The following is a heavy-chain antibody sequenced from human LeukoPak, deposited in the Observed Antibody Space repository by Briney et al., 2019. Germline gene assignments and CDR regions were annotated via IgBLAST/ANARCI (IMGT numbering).Heavy chain of an antibody. V-gene: IGHV4-61*02. CDR1: GDSISSGDYY. J-gene: IGHJ5*02. D-gene: IGHD6-13*01. CDR2: ISSSGST. CDR3: ARRGGAAAFFRTLALTNNWFDP. Sequence: SETLSLTCTVSGDSISSGDYYWSWIRQPAGKGLEWIGRISSSGSTNYNPSLKSRVTISVDTSKNQFSLKLSSVTAADTAVYYCARRGGAAAFFRTLALTNNWFDPWGQGTLVTVSS.